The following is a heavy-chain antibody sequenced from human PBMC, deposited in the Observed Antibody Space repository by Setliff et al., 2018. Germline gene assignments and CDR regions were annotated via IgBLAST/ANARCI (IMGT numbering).Heavy chain of an antibody. CDR1: GDSISDYH. CDR2: IYSSGRT. J-gene: IGHJ4*02. CDR3: ARELGLRAPFDF. D-gene: IGHD4-17*01. Sequence: SETLSLTCRVSGDSISDYHWSWIRQPPGQGLEWIGYIYSSGRTNYNPSLKSRVSLSLDTSRNQFSLDLSSVTPADTAVYYCARELGLRAPFDFWGQGILVTVSS. V-gene: IGHV4-59*01.